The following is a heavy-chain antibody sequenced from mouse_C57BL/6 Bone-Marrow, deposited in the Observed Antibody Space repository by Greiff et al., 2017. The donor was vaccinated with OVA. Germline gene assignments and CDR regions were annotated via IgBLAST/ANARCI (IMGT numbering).Heavy chain of an antibody. CDR3: ARRYDGAFEY. CDR2: ISSGGSYT. J-gene: IGHJ3*01. V-gene: IGHV5-6*02. D-gene: IGHD2-3*01. Sequence: EVKLVESGGDLVKPGGSLKLSCAASGFTFSSYGMSWVRQTPDMRLEWVATISSGGSYTYYPDSVKGRFTISRDNAKNTLYLQMSSLKYEDTDMYYCARRYDGAFEYWGQGTLVTVSA. CDR1: GFTFSSYG.